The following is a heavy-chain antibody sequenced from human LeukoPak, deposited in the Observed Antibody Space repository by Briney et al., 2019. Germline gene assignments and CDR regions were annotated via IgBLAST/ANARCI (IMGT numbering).Heavy chain of an antibody. V-gene: IGHV3-30*04. Sequence: GRSLRLSRAASGFTFSSYAMHWVRQAPGKGLEWVAVISYDGSNKYYADSVKGRFTISRDNSKNTLYLQMNSLRAEDTAVYYCAREKVRPVITVTTMVCDYWGQGTLVTVSS. CDR1: GFTFSSYA. J-gene: IGHJ4*02. D-gene: IGHD4-17*01. CDR3: AREKVRPVITVTTMVCDY. CDR2: ISYDGSNK.